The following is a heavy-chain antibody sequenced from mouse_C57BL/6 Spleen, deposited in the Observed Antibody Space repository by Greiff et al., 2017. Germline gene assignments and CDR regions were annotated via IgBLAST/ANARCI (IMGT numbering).Heavy chain of an antibody. Sequence: EVQLQQSGPELVKPGASVKISCKASGYSFTDYNMNWVKQSNGKSLEWIGVINPNYGTTSYNQKFKGKATLTVDQSSSTAYMQLNSLTSEDSAVYYCTRRTISYDDDGGGYFDYWGQGTTLTVSS. CDR1: GYSFTDYN. CDR2: INPNYGTT. J-gene: IGHJ2*01. V-gene: IGHV1-39*01. D-gene: IGHD2-4*01. CDR3: TRRTISYDDDGGGYFDY.